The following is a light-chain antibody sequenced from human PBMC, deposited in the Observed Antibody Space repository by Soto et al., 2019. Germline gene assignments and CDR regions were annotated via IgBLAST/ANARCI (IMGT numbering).Light chain of an antibody. Sequence: EIVMTQSPATLSVSPGERATLSCRASQSVRSNLAWYQQKPGQAPRLLIYGPSTRATGIPARFSGSGSGTEFTLTISSLQSEDTAVYYCQHFSRWPLTFGGGTKVEIK. CDR2: GPS. CDR3: QHFSRWPLT. CDR1: QSVRSN. V-gene: IGKV3D-15*01. J-gene: IGKJ4*01.